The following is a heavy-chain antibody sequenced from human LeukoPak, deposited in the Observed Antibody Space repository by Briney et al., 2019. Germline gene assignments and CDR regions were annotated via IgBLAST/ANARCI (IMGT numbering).Heavy chain of an antibody. D-gene: IGHD6-6*01. Sequence: PSETLSLTCAVYGGSFSGYYWSWIRQSPGKGLEWIGEINHSGSTNYNPSLKSRVTISVDTSKNQFSLKLSPVTAADTAVYYCAWSGLEDSYYYGMDVWGQGTTVTVSS. J-gene: IGHJ6*02. CDR2: INHSGST. V-gene: IGHV4-34*01. CDR3: AWSGLEDSYYYGMDV. CDR1: GGSFSGYY.